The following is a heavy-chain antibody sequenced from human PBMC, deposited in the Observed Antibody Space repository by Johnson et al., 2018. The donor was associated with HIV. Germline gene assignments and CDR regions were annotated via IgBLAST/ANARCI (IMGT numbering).Heavy chain of an antibody. CDR3: ARARYVNTWDDAFDI. CDR2: INWNGGST. D-gene: IGHD1-14*01. Sequence: EQLVESGRGVVRPGVSLRLSCAASGFTFDDYGMSWVRQAPGKGLEWVSGINWNGGSTGYADSLKGRFTLSRDNAKNFLYLQMNSMRAEDTALYYCARARYVNTWDDAFDIWGQGTIVTVSS. J-gene: IGHJ3*02. CDR1: GFTFDDYG. V-gene: IGHV3-20*04.